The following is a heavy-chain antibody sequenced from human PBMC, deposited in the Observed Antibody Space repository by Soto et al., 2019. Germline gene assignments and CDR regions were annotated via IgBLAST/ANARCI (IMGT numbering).Heavy chain of an antibody. V-gene: IGHV4-59*01. Sequence: PSETLSLTCSVSGGSISSYYWSWIRQPPGKGLEWIGYIYYSGSTNYNPSLKSRVTISVDTSKNQFSLKLSSVTAADTAVYYCARDGGWGDYDRTYYGMDVWGQGTTVTVSS. CDR3: ARDGGWGDYDRTYYGMDV. CDR2: IYYSGST. CDR1: GGSISSYY. J-gene: IGHJ6*02. D-gene: IGHD3-22*01.